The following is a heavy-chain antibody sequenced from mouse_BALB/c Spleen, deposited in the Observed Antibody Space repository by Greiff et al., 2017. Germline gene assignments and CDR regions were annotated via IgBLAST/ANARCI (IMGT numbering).Heavy chain of an antibody. Sequence: EVKLVESGADLVRSGASVKLSCTASGFNIKDYSMHWVKQRPEQGLEWIGWIDPENGDTEYAPKFQGKATMTADTSSNTAYMQLSSPTSEDSAVYYCTRGGVRYYFDYWGQGTTLTVSS. CDR3: TRGGVRYYFDY. V-gene: IGHV14-4*02. CDR1: GFNIKDYS. D-gene: IGHD1-1*01. CDR2: IDPENGDT. J-gene: IGHJ2*01.